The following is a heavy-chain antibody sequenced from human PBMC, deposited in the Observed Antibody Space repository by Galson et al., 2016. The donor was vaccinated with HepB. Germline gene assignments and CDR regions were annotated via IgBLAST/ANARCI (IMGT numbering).Heavy chain of an antibody. D-gene: IGHD3-22*01. J-gene: IGHJ3*02. CDR2: IKQDGSEK. CDR1: EFTFSSYW. Sequence: SLRLSCAASEFTFSSYWMSWVRQAPGKGLEWVANIKQDGSEKYYVDSVKGRFTISRDNAENSLYLQMNSLRGEDTAVYYCAREAWYYYGSGSNDAFDIWGQGTMVTVSS. V-gene: IGHV3-7*03. CDR3: AREAWYYYGSGSNDAFDI.